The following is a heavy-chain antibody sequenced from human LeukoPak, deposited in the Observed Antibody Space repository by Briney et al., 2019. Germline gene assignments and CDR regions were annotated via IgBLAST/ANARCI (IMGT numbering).Heavy chain of an antibody. CDR2: IIPIFGTA. J-gene: IGHJ4*02. CDR3: ARDPGIAAAGTRYFDY. Sequence: SVKVSCKASGGTFSSYAISWVRQAPGRGLEWMGGIIPIFGTANYAQKFQGRVTITADESTSTAYMELSSLRSEDTAVYYCARDPGIAAAGTRYFDYWGQGTLVTVSS. V-gene: IGHV1-69*13. D-gene: IGHD6-13*01. CDR1: GGTFSSYA.